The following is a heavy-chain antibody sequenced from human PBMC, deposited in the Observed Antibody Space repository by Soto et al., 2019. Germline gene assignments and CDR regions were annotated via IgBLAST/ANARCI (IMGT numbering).Heavy chain of an antibody. J-gene: IGHJ4*02. CDR2: IYWDDNK. V-gene: IGHV2-5*02. Sequence: QITLKESGPTLVKPTQTLTLTCTFSGFSLNTGGEGVGWIRQPPGKALEWLALIYWDDNKRYSPSLKNRLTITKETSKNQVVLTMTNMDPVDTATYYCAHRRISWLHFVGGYDYWGQGALVTVSS. CDR3: AHRRISWLHFVGGYDY. CDR1: GFSLNTGGEG. D-gene: IGHD5-12*01.